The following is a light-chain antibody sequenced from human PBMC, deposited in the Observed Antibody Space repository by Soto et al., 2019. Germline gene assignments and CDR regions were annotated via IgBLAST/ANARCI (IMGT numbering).Light chain of an antibody. CDR1: QDIDFF. CDR2: ATS. Sequence: DIQMTQSPSSLSAPVGDRVTITCRASQDIDFFLAWFHQKPGKAPKSLIYATSKLQDGVPSKFTGSGSGTEFTLTISTLQPEDFATYYCQQYNTYPWTFGPGTKV. J-gene: IGKJ1*01. CDR3: QQYNTYPWT. V-gene: IGKV1-16*02.